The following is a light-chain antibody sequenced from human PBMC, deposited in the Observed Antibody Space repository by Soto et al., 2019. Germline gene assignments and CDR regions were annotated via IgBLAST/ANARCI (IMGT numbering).Light chain of an antibody. CDR3: QQYNNWPGT. Sequence: IVMTQFPATLSMSPGERATLSCRASQSLNRDLAWYQQKPGQSPRLLIFGASIRATGIPARFSGSGSGTEFTLTIGSLQSEDCALYYCQQYNNWPGTFGQGTKVEI. V-gene: IGKV3-15*01. CDR2: GAS. CDR1: QSLNRD. J-gene: IGKJ1*01.